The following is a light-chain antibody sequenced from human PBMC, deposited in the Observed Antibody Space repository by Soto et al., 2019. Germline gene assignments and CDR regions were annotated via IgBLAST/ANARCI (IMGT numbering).Light chain of an antibody. J-gene: IGLJ2*01. CDR1: TGAVTSGHY. CDR3: LLSYSGAHVV. CDR2: DTN. V-gene: IGLV7-46*01. Sequence: QAVVTQEPSLTVSPGGTVTLTYGSSTGAVTSGHYPYWFQQKPGQAPRTLISDTNNKHSWTPARFSGSLLGGKAALTLSGAQPEDEAEYYCLLSYSGAHVVFGGGTQLTVL.